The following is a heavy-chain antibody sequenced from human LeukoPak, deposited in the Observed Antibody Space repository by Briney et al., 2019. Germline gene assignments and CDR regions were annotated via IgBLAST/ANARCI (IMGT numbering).Heavy chain of an antibody. Sequence: SETLSLTCTVSGGSISSYYWSWIRQPPGKGLEWMGYVYYSGSTNYNPSLKSRVTISVDTSKNQFSLKLSSVTAADTAVYYCARSRNTIFGVVIDSWGQGTLVTVSS. CDR2: VYYSGST. D-gene: IGHD3-3*01. V-gene: IGHV4-59*01. CDR1: GGSISSYY. CDR3: ARSRNTIFGVVIDS. J-gene: IGHJ5*01.